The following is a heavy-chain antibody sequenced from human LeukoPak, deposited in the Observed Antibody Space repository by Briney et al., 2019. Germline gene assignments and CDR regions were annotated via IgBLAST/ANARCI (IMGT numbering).Heavy chain of an antibody. CDR2: ISSSSSTI. J-gene: IGHJ4*02. Sequence: GGSLRLSCAASGFTFSSYSMNWVRQAPGKGLEWVSYISSSSSTIYYADSVKGRFTISRDNAKNSLYLQMNSLRAEDTAVYYCARVVGYYGSGSQKGLFDYWGQGTLVTVSS. CDR3: ARVVGYYGSGSQKGLFDY. D-gene: IGHD3-10*01. CDR1: GFTFSSYS. V-gene: IGHV3-48*04.